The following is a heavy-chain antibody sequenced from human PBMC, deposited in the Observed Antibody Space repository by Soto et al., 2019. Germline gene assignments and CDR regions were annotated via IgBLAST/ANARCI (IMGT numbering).Heavy chain of an antibody. V-gene: IGHV3-7*03. CDR2: IKEDGSEK. Sequence: EVQLVESGGGLVQPGGSLRLSCAASGFTFSSYWMSWVRQTPGKGLEWVANIKEDGSEKYYVDSVKGRFTISRDNAKNSLYLQMDSLGAEDTAVYYCARKAGYSYGDYWGLGILVTVSS. CDR1: GFTFSSYW. CDR3: ARKAGYSYGDY. D-gene: IGHD5-18*01. J-gene: IGHJ4*02.